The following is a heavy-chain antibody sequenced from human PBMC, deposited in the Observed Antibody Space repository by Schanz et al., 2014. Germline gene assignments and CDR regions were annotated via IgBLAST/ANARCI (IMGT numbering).Heavy chain of an antibody. D-gene: IGHD2-21*02. V-gene: IGHV3-23*01. J-gene: IGHJ2*01. CDR1: GFNFSDYA. CDR2: ISGSGGST. CDR3: AKNLGVDCGDGCFNWYFDH. Sequence: EVQLMESGGGLVKPGKSLRLSCAASGFNFSDYAMSWVRQAPGKGLEWVSAISGSGGSTYYTDSMKGRFTISRDNSRSTMYLQMNSLRAEDTAVYFCAKNLGVDCGDGCFNWYFDHWGRGTLVTVAS.